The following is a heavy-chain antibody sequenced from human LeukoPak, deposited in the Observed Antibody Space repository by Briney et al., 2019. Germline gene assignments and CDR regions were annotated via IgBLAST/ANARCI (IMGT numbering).Heavy chain of an antibody. V-gene: IGHV3-74*01. J-gene: IGHJ4*02. D-gene: IGHD1-26*01. CDR2: ITSDGSET. Sequence: QPGGSLRLSCAASGFPFSVSWMHCGRQVPGEGLVWVSRITSDGSETTYADFVKGRFTISRDNAKNTVWLQMNSLRAEDTAVYYCAKDYFGSIEYWGQGILVTVSS. CDR3: AKDYFGSIEY. CDR1: GFPFSVSW.